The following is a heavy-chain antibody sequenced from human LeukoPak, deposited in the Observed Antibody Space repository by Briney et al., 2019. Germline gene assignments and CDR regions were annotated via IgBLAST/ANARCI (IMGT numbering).Heavy chain of an antibody. J-gene: IGHJ5*02. CDR3: AGASTWIWFDP. CDR2: IYYSGST. Sequence: PSETLSLTCTVSGGSISSYYWSWIRQPPGKGLEWIGYIYYSGSTNYNPSLKSRVTISVDTSKNQFSLKLSSVTAADTAVYYCAGASTWIWFDPWGQGTLVTVSS. D-gene: IGHD5-12*01. CDR1: GGSISSYY. V-gene: IGHV4-59*01.